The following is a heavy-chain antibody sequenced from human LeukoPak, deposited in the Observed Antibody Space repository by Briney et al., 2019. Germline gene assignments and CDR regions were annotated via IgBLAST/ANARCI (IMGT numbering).Heavy chain of an antibody. J-gene: IGHJ4*02. CDR2: IYSGGST. CDR3: ARTSADYGEVLFDY. Sequence: PWGSLRLSCAASGFIVSSNYMSWVRQAPGKGLEWVSVIYSGGSTYYADSVKGRFTISRDNSKNTLYLQMNSLRAEDTAVYYCARTSADYGEVLFDYWGQGTLVTVPS. D-gene: IGHD4/OR15-4a*01. CDR1: GFIVSSNY. V-gene: IGHV3-53*01.